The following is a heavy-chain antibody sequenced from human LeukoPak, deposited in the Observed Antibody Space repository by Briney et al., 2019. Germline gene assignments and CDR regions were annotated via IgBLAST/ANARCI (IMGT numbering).Heavy chain of an antibody. CDR3: ARGRRGSGSYYYPDIYYYYYYMDV. Sequence: PSETLSLTCAVYGGSFSGYYWSWIRQPPGKGLEWIGEINHSGSTNYNPSLKSRVTISVDTSKNRFSLKLSSVTAADTAVYYCARGRRGSGSYYYPDIYYYYYYMDVWGKGTTVTVSS. V-gene: IGHV4-34*01. CDR2: INHSGST. J-gene: IGHJ6*03. CDR1: GGSFSGYY. D-gene: IGHD3-10*01.